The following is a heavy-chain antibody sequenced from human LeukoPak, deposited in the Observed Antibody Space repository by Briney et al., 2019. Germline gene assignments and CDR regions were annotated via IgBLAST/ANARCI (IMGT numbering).Heavy chain of an antibody. J-gene: IGHJ3*02. D-gene: IGHD1-14*01. CDR1: GFTFSNYG. V-gene: IGHV3-30*03. CDR3: ARDRSGIYDAFDI. CDR2: ISKDGSNK. Sequence: PGGSLRPSCAAAGFTFSNYGIHWVRQAPGKGLEWVAVISKDGSNKDYADSVKGRFIISRDNSKNTLYLQMNSLRAEDTAIYYCARDRSGIYDAFDIWGQGTMVTVSS.